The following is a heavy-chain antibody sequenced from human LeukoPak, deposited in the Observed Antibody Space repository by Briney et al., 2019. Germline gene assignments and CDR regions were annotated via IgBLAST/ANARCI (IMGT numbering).Heavy chain of an antibody. CDR2: IRYDGSNK. D-gene: IGHD2-21*01. CDR1: GFTFSSYG. J-gene: IGHJ5*02. CDR3: AKGFVVVVSATQSSWFDP. V-gene: IGHV3-30*02. Sequence: TGGSLRLSCAASGFTFSSYGMHWVRQAPGKGLEWVAFIRYDGSNKYYADSVKGRFTISRDNSKNTLYLQMNSLRAEDTAVYYCAKGFVVVVSATQSSWFDPWGQGTLVSVSS.